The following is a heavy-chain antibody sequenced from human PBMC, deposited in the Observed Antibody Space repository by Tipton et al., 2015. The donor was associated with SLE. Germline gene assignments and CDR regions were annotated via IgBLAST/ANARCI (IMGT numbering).Heavy chain of an antibody. J-gene: IGHJ6*02. V-gene: IGHV4-38-2*02. Sequence: LRLSCTVSGYSISSGYYWGWIRQPPGKGLEWIGSIYHSGSTYYNPSLKSRVTISVDTSKNQFSLKLSSVTAADTAVYYCARGLYYDFWSGYYDGYYGMDVWGQGTTVTVSS. CDR3: ARGLYYDFWSGYYDGYYGMDV. D-gene: IGHD3-3*01. CDR1: GYSISSGYY. CDR2: IYHSGST.